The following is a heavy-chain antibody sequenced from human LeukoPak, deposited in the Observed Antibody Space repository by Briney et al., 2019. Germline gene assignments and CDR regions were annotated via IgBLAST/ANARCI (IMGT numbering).Heavy chain of an antibody. D-gene: IGHD3-9*01. V-gene: IGHV4-59*08. CDR2: ISYSGST. CDR1: GGYIGSYY. Sequence: SETLSLTCTVSGGYIGSYYWNWIRQPPGKGLEWIGYISYSGSTNYNPSLKSRVTISIDTSKNQFSLKLRSVTAADTAIYYCARQGYDILTGYIDAFDIWGQGTMVTVSS. J-gene: IGHJ3*02. CDR3: ARQGYDILTGYIDAFDI.